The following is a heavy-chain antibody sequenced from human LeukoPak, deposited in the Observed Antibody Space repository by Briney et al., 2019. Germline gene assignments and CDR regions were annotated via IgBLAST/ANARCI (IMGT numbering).Heavy chain of an antibody. D-gene: IGHD5-18*01. J-gene: IGHJ3*02. CDR3: ARETWLLDAFDI. CDR2: INHSGST. V-gene: IGHV4-34*01. Sequence: SETLSLTCAVYGGSFSGYYWSWIRQPPGKGLEWIGEINHSGSTNYNPSLKSRVTISVDTSKNQFSLKLSSVTAADTAVYYCARETWLLDAFDIWGQGTMVTVSS. CDR1: GGSFSGYY.